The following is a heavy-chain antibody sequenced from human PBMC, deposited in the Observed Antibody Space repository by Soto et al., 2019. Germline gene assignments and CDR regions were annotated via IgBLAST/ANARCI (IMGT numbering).Heavy chain of an antibody. CDR1: GYSFTSYW. CDR2: IDPSDTYT. CDR3: ARHGSVLLPAKLFDP. D-gene: IGHD2-2*01. V-gene: IGHV5-10-1*01. J-gene: IGHJ5*02. Sequence: GESLKISCKGSGYSFTSYWISWVRQMPGKGLEWMGRIDPSDTYTNYSTSFQGHVTISADKSISTAYLQWSSLKASDTAIYYCARHGSVLLPAKLFDPWRQGTLVTVSS.